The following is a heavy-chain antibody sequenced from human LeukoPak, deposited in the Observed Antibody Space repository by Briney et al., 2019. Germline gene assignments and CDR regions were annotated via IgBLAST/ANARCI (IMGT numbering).Heavy chain of an antibody. V-gene: IGHV1-2*02. CDR3: ARLLEHYYFDASGYYDDDY. Sequence: ASVKVSCKSSGYTFTGFYMHWVRQAPGQGLEWMGWIDPNIGTTKYSQKFQGRVTMTRDTSISEVYMELSRLRSDDTAVYYCARLLEHYYFDASGYYDDDYWGQGTPIIVSS. D-gene: IGHD3-22*01. CDR2: IDPNIGTT. CDR1: GYTFTGFY. J-gene: IGHJ4*02.